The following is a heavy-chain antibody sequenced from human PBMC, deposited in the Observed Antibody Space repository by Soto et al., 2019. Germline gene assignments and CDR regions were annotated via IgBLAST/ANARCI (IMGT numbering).Heavy chain of an antibody. CDR1: GGSISSSSYY. D-gene: IGHD1-26*01. V-gene: IGHV4-39*01. CDR3: ARLGATVTTSAFDY. Sequence: QLQLQESGPGVVKTSETLSLTCTVSGGSISSSSYYWGWIRQPPGKGLEWIGSIYYSGGTYYNPSLKSRVTRSVDTSKNQCSWKLSSVTAADTAVYSCARLGATVTTSAFDYWGQGTLVTVSS. J-gene: IGHJ4*02. CDR2: IYYSGGT.